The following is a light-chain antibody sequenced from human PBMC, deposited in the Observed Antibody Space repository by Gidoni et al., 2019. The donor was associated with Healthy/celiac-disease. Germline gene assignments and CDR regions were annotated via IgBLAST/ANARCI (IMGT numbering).Light chain of an antibody. CDR1: QSVSSY. J-gene: IGKJ4*01. CDR3: QHRSNWPT. CDR2: DAS. Sequence: EIVLTQSPATLSLSPGGRATLSCRASQSVSSYLAWYQQKPGHAPRLLIYDASNRATGIPARFSGSGSGTDFTITIRSLEPEDFAVYYCQHRSNWPTFGGGTKVEIK. V-gene: IGKV3-11*01.